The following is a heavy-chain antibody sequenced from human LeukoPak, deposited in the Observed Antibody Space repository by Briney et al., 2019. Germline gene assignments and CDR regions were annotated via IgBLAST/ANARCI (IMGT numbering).Heavy chain of an antibody. CDR3: ARGVYYYDSSGYYLYDNWFDR. CDR2: INSDGSST. Sequence: PGGSLRLSCAASGFTFSSYWMHWVRHAPGKGLVWVSRINSDGSSTSYADSVKGRFTISRDNAKNTLYLQMNSLRAEDTAVYYCARGVYYYDSSGYYLYDNWFDRWGQETLVTVSS. CDR1: GFTFSSYW. D-gene: IGHD3-22*01. J-gene: IGHJ5*02. V-gene: IGHV3-74*01.